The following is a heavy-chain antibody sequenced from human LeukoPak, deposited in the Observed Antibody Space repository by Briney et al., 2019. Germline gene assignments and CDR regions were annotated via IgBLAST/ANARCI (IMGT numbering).Heavy chain of an antibody. Sequence: SETLSLTCTVSGGSISRYYWSWIRQPPGKGLEWIGYISYSGSTNYNPSLKSRVTISVDTSKNQFSLKLNSVTAADTAVYYCATGPGYSSSWYPTWGQGTLVTVSS. CDR3: ATGPGYSSSWYPT. D-gene: IGHD6-13*01. CDR2: ISYSGST. V-gene: IGHV4-59*01. J-gene: IGHJ5*02. CDR1: GGSISRYY.